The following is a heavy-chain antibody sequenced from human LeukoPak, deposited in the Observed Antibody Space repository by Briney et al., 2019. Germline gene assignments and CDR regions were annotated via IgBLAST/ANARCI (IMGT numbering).Heavy chain of an antibody. J-gene: IGHJ5*02. V-gene: IGHV3-74*01. CDR1: GFTLSGYW. CDR2: IRSDGSST. Sequence: PGWSLRLSCAASGFTLSGYWMHWVRQGPGKGLVWVSRIRSDGSSTSYADSVKGRFTVSRDNAKNTLYLQMNSLRAEDTAVYYCVRSDWFDPWGQGTLVTVSS. CDR3: VRSDWFDP.